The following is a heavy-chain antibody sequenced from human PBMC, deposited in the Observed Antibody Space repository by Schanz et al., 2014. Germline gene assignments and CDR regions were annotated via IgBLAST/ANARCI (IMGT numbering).Heavy chain of an antibody. CDR3: ARGGRYCSGGGCHDPDNDDGMDV. J-gene: IGHJ6*02. D-gene: IGHD2-15*01. CDR2: INYSGSA. V-gene: IGHV4-34*01. CDR1: GGSVSGYF. Sequence: VQLQQWGAGRLRPAETLSLTCAVYGGSVSGYFWTWIRQSPRKGLEWIGEINYSGSARYNPSLTGRLTIAMDASERQLSLEMKSVSAADTAVYCCARGGRYCSGGGCHDPDNDDGMDVWGQGTTVTVSS.